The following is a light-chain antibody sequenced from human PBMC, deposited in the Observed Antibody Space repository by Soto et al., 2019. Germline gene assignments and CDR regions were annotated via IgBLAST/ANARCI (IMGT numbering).Light chain of an antibody. CDR2: EVS. J-gene: IGLJ1*01. CDR1: SSDVGGYNY. Sequence: QSALTQPASVSGSPGQSITISCTGTSSDVGGYNYVSWYQQYPGKAPKLMIYEVSNRPSGVSNRFSGSKSGNMASLTISGLQAEDEADYYCSSYTSSSTPIVFGTGTKLTVL. CDR3: SSYTSSSTPIV. V-gene: IGLV2-14*01.